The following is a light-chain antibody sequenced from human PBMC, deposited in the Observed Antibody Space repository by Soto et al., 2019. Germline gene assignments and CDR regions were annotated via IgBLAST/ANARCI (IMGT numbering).Light chain of an antibody. Sequence: EIVMTQSPATLSVSPVERATLSFRASQSVSSYLAWYQQKPGQAPRLLIYGASTRATGIPARFSGSGSGTEFTLTISSLQSEDFAVYFCQQYNNWPPVTFGPGTKVDIK. V-gene: IGKV3-15*01. CDR3: QQYNNWPPVT. J-gene: IGKJ3*01. CDR1: QSVSSY. CDR2: GAS.